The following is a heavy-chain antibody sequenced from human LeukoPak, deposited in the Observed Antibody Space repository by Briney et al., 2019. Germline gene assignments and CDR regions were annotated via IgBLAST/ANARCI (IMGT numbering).Heavy chain of an antibody. D-gene: IGHD2-15*01. J-gene: IGHJ4*02. Sequence: GGSLRLSCAASGFTFSDYYMSWIRQAPGKGLEWVSYISSSGSTIYYADSVKGRFTISRDNAKNSLYLQMNSLRAEDTAVYYCARVHCSGGSCYSATVVTGAGDYWGQGTLVTVSS. V-gene: IGHV3-11*04. CDR1: GFTFSDYY. CDR3: ARVHCSGGSCYSATVVTGAGDY. CDR2: ISSSGSTI.